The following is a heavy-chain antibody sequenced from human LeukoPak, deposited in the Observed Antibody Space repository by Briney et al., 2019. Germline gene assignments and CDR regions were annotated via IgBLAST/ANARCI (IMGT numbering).Heavy chain of an antibody. D-gene: IGHD2-2*01. CDR2: INWNGGST. CDR1: GFTLEDYG. J-gene: IGHJ6*03. CDR3: ARDPWTSSHYMDV. Sequence: GGSLRLSCVASGFTLEDYGMSWVRQAPGKGLEWVSGINWNGGSTGYADSVKGRFTISRNNAKNSLCLEMNSLRAEDTAVYYCARDPWTSSHYMDVWGKGTTVTVYS. V-gene: IGHV3-20*04.